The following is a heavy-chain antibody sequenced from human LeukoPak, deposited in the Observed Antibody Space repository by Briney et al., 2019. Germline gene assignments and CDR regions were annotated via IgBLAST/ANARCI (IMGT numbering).Heavy chain of an antibody. D-gene: IGHD5-18*01. V-gene: IGHV4-34*01. J-gene: IGHJ4*02. CDR3: ARDGYSYGLDY. CDR1: GVSFSGYY. Sequence: SETLSLTCAVYGVSFSGYYWSWIRQPPGKGLEWIGEINHSGSTNYNPSLKRRVTISVDTSKNQFSLKLSSVTAADTCVYDCARDGYSYGLDYWGQGTLVTVSS. CDR2: INHSGST.